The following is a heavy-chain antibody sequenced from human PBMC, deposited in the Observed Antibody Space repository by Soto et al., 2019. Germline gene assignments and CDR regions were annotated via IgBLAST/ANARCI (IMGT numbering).Heavy chain of an antibody. CDR3: ARETRADTAMVTGYYFDY. CDR2: ISAYNGNT. D-gene: IGHD5-18*01. V-gene: IGHV1-18*01. CDR1: GYTFTSYG. Sequence: QVQLVQSGAEVKKPGASVKVSCKASGYTFTSYGISWVRQAPGQGLEWMGWISAYNGNTNYAQKLQGRVTMTTDTSTSTDYREMRSLRSDGTAVYYCARETRADTAMVTGYYFDYWGQGTLVTVSS. J-gene: IGHJ4*02.